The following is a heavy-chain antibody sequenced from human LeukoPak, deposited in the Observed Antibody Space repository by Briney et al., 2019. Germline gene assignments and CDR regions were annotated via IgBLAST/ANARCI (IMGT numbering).Heavy chain of an antibody. J-gene: IGHJ4*02. CDR2: VYHTGNT. V-gene: IGHV4-59*03. D-gene: IGHD3-10*01. CDR1: GGSIRNYY. CDR3: AKSDGSGSYFDY. Sequence: SETLSLTCTVSGGSIRNYYWSWLRQPPGKGLEWIGYVYHTGNTKYNTSLESRATISIDTSKNQFSLKLSSVTAADSAVYYCAKSDGSGSYFDYWGQGTLGTVS.